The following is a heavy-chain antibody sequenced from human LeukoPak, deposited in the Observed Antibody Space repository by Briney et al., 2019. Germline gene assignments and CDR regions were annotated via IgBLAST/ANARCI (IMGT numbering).Heavy chain of an antibody. Sequence: PSETLSLTCAVSGGSISSSNWWSWVRPPPGKGLEWIGEIYHSGSTNYNPSLKSRVTISVDTSKNQFSLKLSSVTAADTAVYYCAKDTAMAGTFDYWGQGTLVTVSS. CDR2: IYHSGST. CDR1: GGSISSSNW. J-gene: IGHJ4*02. V-gene: IGHV4-4*02. CDR3: AKDTAMAGTFDY. D-gene: IGHD5-18*01.